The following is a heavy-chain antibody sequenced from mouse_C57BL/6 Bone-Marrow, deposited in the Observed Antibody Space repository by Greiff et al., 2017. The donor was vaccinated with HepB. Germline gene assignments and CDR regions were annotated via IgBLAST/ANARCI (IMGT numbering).Heavy chain of an antibody. J-gene: IGHJ2*01. CDR2: IDPSDSYT. CDR1: GYTFTSYW. D-gene: IGHD2-1*01. CDR3: AREVIYYGNPWDY. V-gene: IGHV1-59*01. Sequence: QVQLQQPGAELVRPGTSVKLSCKASGYTFTSYWMHWVKQRPGQGLEWIGVIDPSDSYTNYNQKFKGKATLTVDTSSSTAYMQLSSLTSEDSAVYYCAREVIYYGNPWDYWGQGTTLTVSS.